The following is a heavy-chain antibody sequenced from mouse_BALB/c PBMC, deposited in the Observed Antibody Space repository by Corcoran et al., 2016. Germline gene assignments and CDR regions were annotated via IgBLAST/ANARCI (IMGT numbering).Heavy chain of an antibody. CDR3: AKTARATYYFDY. D-gene: IGHD3-2*01. CDR2: IFPGSGNT. V-gene: IGHV1-66*01. CDR1: GYSFTSYY. J-gene: IGHJ2*01. Sequence: QVQLQQSGPELVKPGASVKISCKASGYSFTSYYIHWVKQRPGQGLEWIGWIFPGSGNTKYNEKFKGKATLTADTSSSTAYMQLSSLTSEDSVVYFCAKTARATYYFDYWGQGTTLTVSS.